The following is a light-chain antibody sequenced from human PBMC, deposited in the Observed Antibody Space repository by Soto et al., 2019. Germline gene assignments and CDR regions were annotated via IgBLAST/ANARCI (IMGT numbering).Light chain of an antibody. J-gene: IGLJ2*01. Sequence: QSALTQPASVSGSPGQPITISCTGTSSDIGGYKYVSWYQHHPGKAPKLLIYGVSNRPSGVSNRFSGSKSGNTASLAITGLQAEDDADYYCSSYTRSSTLVVFGGGTQLTVL. CDR1: SSDIGGYKY. V-gene: IGLV2-14*03. CDR2: GVS. CDR3: SSYTRSSTLVV.